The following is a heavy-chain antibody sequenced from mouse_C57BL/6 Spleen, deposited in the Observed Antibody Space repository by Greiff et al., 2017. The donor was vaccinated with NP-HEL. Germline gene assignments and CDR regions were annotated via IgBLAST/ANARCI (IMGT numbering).Heavy chain of an antibody. Sequence: QVQLKQPGAELVKPGASVKLSCKASGYTFTSYWMHWVKQRPGQGLEWIGMIHPNSGSTNYNEKFKSKATLTVDKSSSTAYMQLSSLTSEDSAVYYCARSYDYGRFAYWGQGTLVTVSA. CDR1: GYTFTSYW. CDR3: ARSYDYGRFAY. CDR2: IHPNSGST. J-gene: IGHJ3*01. D-gene: IGHD2-4*01. V-gene: IGHV1-64*01.